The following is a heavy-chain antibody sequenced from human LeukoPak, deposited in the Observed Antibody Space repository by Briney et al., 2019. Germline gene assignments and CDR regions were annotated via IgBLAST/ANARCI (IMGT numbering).Heavy chain of an antibody. CDR1: GFTFSSYG. CDR3: ARVRYNSGYIFDY. D-gene: IGHD5-18*01. CDR2: IWYDGSNK. V-gene: IGHV3-33*01. Sequence: GGSLRLSCAASGFTFSSYGMHWVRQAPGKGLEWVAVIWYDGSNKYYADSVRGRFSISRDNAKNSLYLQMSSLRAEDTAVYYCARVRYNSGYIFDYWGQGTLVTVSS. J-gene: IGHJ4*02.